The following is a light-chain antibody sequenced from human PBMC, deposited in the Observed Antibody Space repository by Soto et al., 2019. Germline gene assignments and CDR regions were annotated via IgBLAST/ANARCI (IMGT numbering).Light chain of an antibody. J-gene: IGKJ3*01. Sequence: EIVLTQSPATLSLSPGERATLSCRASQSVSSYLAWYQQKPGQAPRLLIYDASNRATGIPARFSGSGSGTDFILTISSLEPEDFAVYYFQQRSNWPPFTFGPGTKVDIK. V-gene: IGKV3-11*01. CDR2: DAS. CDR1: QSVSSY. CDR3: QQRSNWPPFT.